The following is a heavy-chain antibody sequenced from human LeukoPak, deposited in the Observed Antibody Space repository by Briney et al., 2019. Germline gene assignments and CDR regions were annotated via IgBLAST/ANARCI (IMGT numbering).Heavy chain of an antibody. V-gene: IGHV1-18*01. CDR1: GYTFTSYG. J-gene: IGHJ4*02. D-gene: IGHD3-22*01. CDR3: AREGYYDSSGYFDFDY. CDR2: VSAYNGNT. Sequence: GASVKVSCKASGYTFTSYGISWVRQAPGQGHEWMGWVSAYNGNTNYAQKLQGRVTMTTDTSTSTAYMELRSLRSDDTAVYYCAREGYYDSSGYFDFDYWGQGTLVTVSS.